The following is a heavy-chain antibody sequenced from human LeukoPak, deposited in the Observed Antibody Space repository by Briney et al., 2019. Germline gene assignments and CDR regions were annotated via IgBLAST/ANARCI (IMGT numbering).Heavy chain of an antibody. D-gene: IGHD6-19*01. Sequence: ASVKVSCKASGGTFSSYAISWVRQAPGKGLEWMGGFDPEDGETIYAQKFQGRVTMTEDTSTDTAYMELSSLRSEDTAVYYCAAQQFGIAVAINYWGQGTLVTVSS. CDR3: AAQQFGIAVAINY. CDR1: GGTFSSYA. V-gene: IGHV1-24*01. J-gene: IGHJ4*02. CDR2: FDPEDGET.